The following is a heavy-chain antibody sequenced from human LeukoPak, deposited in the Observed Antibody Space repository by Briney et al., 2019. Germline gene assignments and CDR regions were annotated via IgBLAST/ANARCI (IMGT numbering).Heavy chain of an antibody. V-gene: IGHV4-59*08. D-gene: IGHD6-19*01. J-gene: IGHJ4*02. Sequence: SETLSLTCNVSGGSMSSYYWSWIRQTPGKGLEWIGYIYYSGSTNNNPSLKSRVTISIDTSKNQFSLRLSPVTAADTAIYYCARRDSSVWYLDYWGQGTLVTVSS. CDR1: GGSMSSYY. CDR3: ARRDSSVWYLDY. CDR2: IYYSGST.